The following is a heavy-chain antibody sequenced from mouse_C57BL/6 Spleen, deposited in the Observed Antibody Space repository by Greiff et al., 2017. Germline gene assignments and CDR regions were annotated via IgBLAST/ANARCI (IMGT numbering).Heavy chain of an antibody. CDR3: ARQTAQDAMDY. D-gene: IGHD3-2*02. CDR2: IWGVGST. CDR1: GFSLTSYG. J-gene: IGHJ4*01. Sequence: QVQLKESGPGLVAPSQSLPITCTASGFSLTSYGVDWVRQSPGKGLEWLGVIWGVGSTNYNSALKSRLSISKDNSKSQVFLKMNSLQTDDTAMYCCARQTAQDAMDYWGQGTSVTVSS. V-gene: IGHV2-6*01.